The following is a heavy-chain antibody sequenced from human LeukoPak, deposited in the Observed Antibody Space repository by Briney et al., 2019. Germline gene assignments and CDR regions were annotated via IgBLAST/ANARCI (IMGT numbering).Heavy chain of an antibody. D-gene: IGHD3-10*01. CDR3: ARDFLGGSAGSDY. CDR1: GFTFSTYS. Sequence: GGSLRLSCAASGFTFSTYSMNWVRQAPGKGLEWVSYISSSSSYIYYADSVKGRFTISRDNAKNSLYLQMNSLRAEDTAVYYCARDFLGGSAGSDYWGQGTLVTVSS. J-gene: IGHJ4*02. CDR2: ISSSSSYI. V-gene: IGHV3-21*05.